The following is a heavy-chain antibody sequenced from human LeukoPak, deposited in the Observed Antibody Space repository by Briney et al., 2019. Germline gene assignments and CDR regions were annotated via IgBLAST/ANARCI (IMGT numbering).Heavy chain of an antibody. CDR2: INPNSGGT. D-gene: IGHD6-19*01. V-gene: IGHV1-2*02. CDR1: GYTFTGYY. Sequence: AASVKVSCKASGYTFTGYYMHWVRQAPGQGLEWMGWINPNSGGTNYAQKFQGRVTMTRDTSISTAYMELSRLRSDDTAVYYCARDGQWLIPGYSGFVYWGQGTLVTASS. J-gene: IGHJ4*02. CDR3: ARDGQWLIPGYSGFVY.